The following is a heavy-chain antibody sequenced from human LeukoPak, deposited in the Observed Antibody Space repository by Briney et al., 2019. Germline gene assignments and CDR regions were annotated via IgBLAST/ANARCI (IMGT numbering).Heavy chain of an antibody. D-gene: IGHD4-17*01. CDR2: IYSGGNT. V-gene: IGHV3-53*01. J-gene: IGHJ4*02. CDR3: ARRAGEYSHPYDY. CDR1: GFTVSSNC. Sequence: QPGGSLRLSCTVSGFTVSSNCMSWVRQAPGKGLEWVSFIYSGGNTHYSDSVKGRFTISRDNSKNTLYLQMNSLRAEDTAVYYCARRAGEYSHPYDYWGQGTLVTVSS.